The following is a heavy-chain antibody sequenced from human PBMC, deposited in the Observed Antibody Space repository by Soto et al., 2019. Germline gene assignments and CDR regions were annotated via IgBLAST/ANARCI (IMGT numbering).Heavy chain of an antibody. CDR2: ISGFTGQT. CDR3: ARGEPRGVAVVRDY. V-gene: IGHV1-18*01. D-gene: IGHD3-10*01. J-gene: IGHJ4*02. CDR1: GNTFASHG. Sequence: QVQLVQSGPEVQKPGASVKVSCKASGNTFASHGFSWVRQAPGQGLEWMGWISGFTGQTNYALKFQGRVTLTTDTSTSTAYMELRSLTSDDTAVYFCARGEPRGVAVVRDYWGQGTLVTVSS.